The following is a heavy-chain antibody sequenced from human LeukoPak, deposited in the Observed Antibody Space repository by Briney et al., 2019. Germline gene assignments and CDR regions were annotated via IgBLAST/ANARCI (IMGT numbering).Heavy chain of an antibody. J-gene: IGHJ3*02. CDR1: GYTFTGYY. V-gene: IGHV1-18*04. D-gene: IGHD3-22*01. CDR3: ARGLDKDYYDSSGYYDGTFDI. CDR2: ISAYNGNT. Sequence: ASVKVSCKASGYTFTGYYMHWVRQAPGQGLEWMGWISAYNGNTNYAQKLQGRVTMTTDTSTSTAYMELRSLRSDDTAVYYCARGLDKDYYDSSGYYDGTFDIWGQGTMVTVSS.